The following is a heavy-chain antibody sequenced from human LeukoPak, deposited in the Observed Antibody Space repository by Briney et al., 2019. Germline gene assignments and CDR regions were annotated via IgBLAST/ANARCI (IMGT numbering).Heavy chain of an antibody. J-gene: IGHJ2*01. CDR2: ISSSSSYI. Sequence: GGSLRLSCAASGFTFSSYSMNWVRQAPGKGLEWVSSISSSSSYIYYADSVEGRFTISRDNAKNSLYLQMNSLRAEDTAVYYCARTPGIAAAGLSWYFDLWGRGTLVTVSS. CDR3: ARTPGIAAAGLSWYFDL. CDR1: GFTFSSYS. V-gene: IGHV3-21*01. D-gene: IGHD6-13*01.